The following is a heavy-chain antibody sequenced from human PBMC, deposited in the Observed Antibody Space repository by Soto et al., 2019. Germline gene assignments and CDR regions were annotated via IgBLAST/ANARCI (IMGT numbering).Heavy chain of an antibody. CDR1: GFTFSSYA. CDR3: AKDIYDSSGYYLEGCYFDY. J-gene: IGHJ4*02. D-gene: IGHD3-22*01. CDR2: ISGSGGST. V-gene: IGHV3-23*01. Sequence: GGSLRLSCAASGFTFSSYAMSWVRQAPGKGLEWVSAISGSGGSTYYADSVKGRFTISRDNSKNTLYLQMNSLRAEDTAVYYCAKDIYDSSGYYLEGCYFDYWGQGTLVTVSS.